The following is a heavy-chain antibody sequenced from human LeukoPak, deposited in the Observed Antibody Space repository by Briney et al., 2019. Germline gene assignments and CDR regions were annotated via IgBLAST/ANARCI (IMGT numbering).Heavy chain of an antibody. CDR2: IYYSGST. V-gene: IGHV4-59*01. D-gene: IGHD3-22*01. CDR3: ARVRGPKNYYDSSGYEYYFDY. J-gene: IGHJ4*02. Sequence: SETLSLTCTVSGGSISSYYWSRIRQPPGKGLEWIGYIYYSGSTNYNPSLKSRVTISVDTSKNQFSLKLSSVTAADTAVYYCARVRGPKNYYDSSGYEYYFDYWGQGTLVTVSS. CDR1: GGSISSYY.